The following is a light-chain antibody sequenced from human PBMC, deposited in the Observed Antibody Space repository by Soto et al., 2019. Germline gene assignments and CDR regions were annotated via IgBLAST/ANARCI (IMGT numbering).Light chain of an antibody. Sequence: EIVMTQYPATLSVSPGERATLSCRASQTVSNNLAWYQQKPGQAPRLLFYSSSTRATGVPARFSGSRSGTEFTLTISSLQSEDFAVYYCQQYNSWPLTFGGGTKVETK. CDR2: SSS. CDR1: QTVSNN. CDR3: QQYNSWPLT. V-gene: IGKV3-15*01. J-gene: IGKJ4*01.